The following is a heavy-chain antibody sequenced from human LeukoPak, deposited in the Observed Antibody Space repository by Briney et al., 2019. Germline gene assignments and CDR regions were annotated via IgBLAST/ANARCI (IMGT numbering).Heavy chain of an antibody. CDR1: GFTFSTYA. CDR3: TRDPRYISENWFDP. J-gene: IGHJ5*02. D-gene: IGHD1-14*01. Sequence: GGSLRLSCAASGFTFSTYAMHWVRQTPGKGLEYVSSISSDGVRTYYANSVKGRFTMSRDNSKNTLYLQMGSLRAEDMAVYYCTRDPRYISENWFDPWGQGTLVTVSS. V-gene: IGHV3-64*01. CDR2: ISSDGVRT.